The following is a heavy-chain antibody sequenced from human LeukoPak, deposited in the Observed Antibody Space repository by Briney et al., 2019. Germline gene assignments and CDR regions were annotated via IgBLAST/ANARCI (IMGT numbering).Heavy chain of an antibody. CDR2: IKQDGSGK. D-gene: IGHD4-17*01. CDR3: ARVYGDYAPFYYFDY. V-gene: IGHV3-7*01. CDR1: GFTFSSYW. J-gene: IGHJ4*02. Sequence: GGSLRLSCAASGFTFSSYWMSWVRQAPGKGLEWVANIKQDGSGKYYVDSVKGRFTIARDNAKDSLDLQMNSLRAEDTAVYHCARVYGDYAPFYYFDYWGQGTLLTVSS.